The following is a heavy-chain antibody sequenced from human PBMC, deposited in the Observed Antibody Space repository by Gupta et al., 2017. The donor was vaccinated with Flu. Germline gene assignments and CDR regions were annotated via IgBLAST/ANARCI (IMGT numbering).Heavy chain of an antibody. CDR3: ARDIGYCSGGSCDSPPNWFDP. J-gene: IGHJ5*02. CDR1: GGSISRSTYS. D-gene: IGHD2-15*01. Sequence: QLQLQESGPGLVKPSETLSLICTVSGGSISRSTYSWAWIRQSPGRGLEWIGSIHYSGSTYFNPSLKSRVTINVDTSKNQFSLKLSSVTVADTAVYYCARDIGYCSGGSCDSPPNWFDPWGQGTLVTVSS. CDR2: IHYSGST. V-gene: IGHV4-39*01.